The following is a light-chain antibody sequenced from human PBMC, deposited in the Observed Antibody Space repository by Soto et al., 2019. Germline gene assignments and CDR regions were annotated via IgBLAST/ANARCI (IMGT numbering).Light chain of an antibody. CDR1: QSVSSN. Sequence: EIVMTQSPATLSVSPGERATLSCRASQSVSSNLAWYQQKPGQAPTLLIYSASTRATGIPARSSGSGSGTEFTLTISSLQSEDFAVYYCQQYNNWPPWTFGQGTKVDIK. CDR3: QQYNNWPPWT. J-gene: IGKJ1*01. CDR2: SAS. V-gene: IGKV3-15*01.